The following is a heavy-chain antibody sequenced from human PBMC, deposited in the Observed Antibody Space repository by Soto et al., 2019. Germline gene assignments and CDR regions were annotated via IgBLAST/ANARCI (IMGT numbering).Heavy chain of an antibody. CDR3: AREWASGSHIGY. CDR1: GGTFSSYA. CDR2: IIPIFGTA. V-gene: IGHV1-69*01. D-gene: IGHD3-22*01. J-gene: IGHJ4*02. Sequence: QVQLVQSGAEVKKPGSSVKVSCKASGGTFSSYAISWVRQAPGQGLEWMGGIIPIFGTANYAQKFQGRGTIHADESTSTAYMELSSLRSEDTAVYYCAREWASGSHIGYWGQGTLVTVSS.